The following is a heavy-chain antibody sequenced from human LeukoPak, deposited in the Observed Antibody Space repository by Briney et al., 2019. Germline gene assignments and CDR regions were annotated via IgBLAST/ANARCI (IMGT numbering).Heavy chain of an antibody. J-gene: IGHJ6*03. D-gene: IGHD3-10*01. CDR1: GFTVSSNY. CDR3: ARDALWFGVEAYYMDV. CDR2: NYSGGST. Sequence: GGSLRLSCAASGFTVSSNYMSWVRQAPGKGLEWVSVNYSGGSTYYADSVKGRFTISRDNSKNTLYLQMNSLRAEDTAVYYCARDALWFGVEAYYMDVWGKGTTVTISS. V-gene: IGHV3-66*01.